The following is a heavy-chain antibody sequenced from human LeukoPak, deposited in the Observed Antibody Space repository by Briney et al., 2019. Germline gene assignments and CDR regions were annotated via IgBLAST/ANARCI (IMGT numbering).Heavy chain of an antibody. Sequence: GESLKISCKGSANSFTSQWIGWVRQMPGKGLGWMGIMYPGDSDTRYSPSFEGHVTISADKSITTAYLQWSSLKASDTAMYYCGSGEGSYHFDNWGQGSLVTVSS. CDR2: MYPGDSDT. J-gene: IGHJ4*02. D-gene: IGHD1-26*01. CDR3: GSGEGSYHFDN. CDR1: ANSFTSQW. V-gene: IGHV5-51*01.